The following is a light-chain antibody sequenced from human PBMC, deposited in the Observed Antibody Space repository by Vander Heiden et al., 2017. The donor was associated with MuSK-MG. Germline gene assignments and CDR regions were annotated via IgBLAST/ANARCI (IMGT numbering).Light chain of an antibody. CDR2: AAS. V-gene: IGKV1-39*01. CDR1: ENITNY. Sequence: DIQMTQSPLSLSASVGDRVTLTCRASENITNYLNWYQQRPGKAPKLLIFAASRLESGVPSRFSGSGSGTDFTLTITSRQPEDFATYYCQQSYNAPIFTFGHGTKVDIK. CDR3: QQSYNAPIFT. J-gene: IGKJ3*01.